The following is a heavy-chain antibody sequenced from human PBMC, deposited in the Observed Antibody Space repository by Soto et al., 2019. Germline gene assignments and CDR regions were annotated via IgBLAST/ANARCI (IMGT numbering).Heavy chain of an antibody. D-gene: IGHD4-17*01. CDR2: IYYSGST. CDR3: ARQGSSPDGPEYYFDY. V-gene: IGHV4-39*01. J-gene: IGHJ4*02. CDR1: GGSISSSSYY. Sequence: SETLSLTCTVSGGSISSSSYYWGWIRQPPGKGLEWIGGIYYSGSTYYNPSLKSRVTISVDTSKNQFSLKLSSVTAADTAVYYCARQGSSPDGPEYYFDYWGQGTLVTVSS.